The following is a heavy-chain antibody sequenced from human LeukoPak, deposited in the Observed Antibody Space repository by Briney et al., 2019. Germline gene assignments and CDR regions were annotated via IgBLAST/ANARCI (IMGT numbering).Heavy chain of an antibody. CDR3: ARTFDFRAPRATDV. J-gene: IGHJ6*04. D-gene: IGHD3-9*01. V-gene: IGHV4-30-2*06. Sequence: PSETLSLTCSVTGVSIASGVYYWSWIRQSPGKGLEWLGYVYHRETTYYNPSLKSRISMSIDTSNNQFSLKLASVTAADMAVFYCARTFDFRAPRATDVWGKGTTVIVSS. CDR2: VYHRETT. CDR1: GVSIASGVYY.